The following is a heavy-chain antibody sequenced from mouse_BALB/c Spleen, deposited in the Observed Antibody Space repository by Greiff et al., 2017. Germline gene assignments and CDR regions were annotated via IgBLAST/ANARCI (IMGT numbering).Heavy chain of an antibody. Sequence: VQLQQSGAELVRPGASVTLSCKASGYTFTDYEMHWVKQTPVHGLEWIGAIDPETGGTAYNQKFKGKATLTADKSSSTAYMELRSLTSEDSAVYYCARRGHGNYFDYWGQGTTLTVSS. D-gene: IGHD2-1*01. CDR1: GYTFTDYE. CDR3: ARRGHGNYFDY. V-gene: IGHV1-15*01. CDR2: IDPETGGT. J-gene: IGHJ2*01.